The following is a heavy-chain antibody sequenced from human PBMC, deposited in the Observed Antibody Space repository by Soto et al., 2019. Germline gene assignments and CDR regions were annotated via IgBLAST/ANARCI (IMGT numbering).Heavy chain of an antibody. V-gene: IGHV4-59*01. CDR3: ARDLGGNSWYHWFDP. CDR2: IYYNGNT. D-gene: IGHD6-13*01. Sequence: SETLSLTCTVSGGSISPYYWNWIRQSLGKGLEWIGYIYYNGNTNYNPSLKSRVTISIDTSKNQFSLKLSSVTAADTAVYYCARDLGGNSWYHWFDPWGQGTLVTVSS. J-gene: IGHJ5*02. CDR1: GGSISPYY.